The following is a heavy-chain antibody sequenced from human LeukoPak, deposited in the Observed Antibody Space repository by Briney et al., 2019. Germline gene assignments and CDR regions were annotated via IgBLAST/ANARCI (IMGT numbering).Heavy chain of an antibody. Sequence: GGSLRLTCAASGFTFSDHFLDWVRQAPGKRLEWVGRTRNKANSYITEYAASVKGRFTISRDDSKNSLYLQMSSLKTDDTAMYYCASIRGTFGYWGQGTLVTVSS. J-gene: IGHJ4*02. CDR2: TRNKANSYIT. CDR1: GFTFSDHF. CDR3: ASIRGTFGY. D-gene: IGHD1-26*01. V-gene: IGHV3-72*01.